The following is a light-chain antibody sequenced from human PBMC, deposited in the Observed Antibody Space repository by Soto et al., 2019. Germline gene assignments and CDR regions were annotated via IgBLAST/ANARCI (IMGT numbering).Light chain of an antibody. V-gene: IGKV1-5*03. Sequence: DIQMTQSPSTLSASVGDRVTITCRASQSISGWLAWYQQKPGSAPNLLIYKASSLESGVPSRFSGSGSGTEFTLTISSLQPDDFATYYCQQYSSYSRTFGQGTKVEIK. CDR2: KAS. CDR1: QSISGW. J-gene: IGKJ1*01. CDR3: QQYSSYSRT.